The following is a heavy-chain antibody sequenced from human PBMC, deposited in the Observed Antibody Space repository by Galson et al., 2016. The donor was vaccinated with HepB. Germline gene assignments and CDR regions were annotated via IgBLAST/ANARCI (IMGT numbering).Heavy chain of an antibody. V-gene: IGHV3-53*04. CDR1: GFTVSSNY. CDR3: ICELGVVIRRHY. CDR2: IYSGGST. D-gene: IGHD3-3*01. Sequence: SLRLSCAASGFTVSSNYMTWVRQDPGKGLEWVSVIYSGGSTFYADSVKGRLTIYRHNSQNTLYLQMDSLRVEDTAVYYCICELGVVIRRHYWGQGTLVTVSS. J-gene: IGHJ4*02.